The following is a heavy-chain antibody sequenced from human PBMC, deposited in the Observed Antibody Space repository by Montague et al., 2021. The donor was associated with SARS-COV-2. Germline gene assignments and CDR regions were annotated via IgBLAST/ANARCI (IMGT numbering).Heavy chain of an antibody. D-gene: IGHD7-27*01. V-gene: IGHV4-31*03. CDR1: GGSISGDNYY. Sequence: TLSLTCTVSGGSISGDNYYWTWIRQHLGKGLEWIAYIYYTGSTYYXPSLQSRLRTSLDTSKNQFSLTLTSVTAADTAIYYCARNRGWGSRGAGYIDLWGRGTLVTVSS. CDR2: IYYTGST. CDR3: ARNRGWGSRGAGYIDL. J-gene: IGHJ2*01.